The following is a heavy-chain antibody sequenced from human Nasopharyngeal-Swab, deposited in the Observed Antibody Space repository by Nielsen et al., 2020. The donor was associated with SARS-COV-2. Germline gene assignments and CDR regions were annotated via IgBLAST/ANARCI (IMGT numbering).Heavy chain of an antibody. D-gene: IGHD3-16*01. CDR1: EFAFSSYW. V-gene: IGHV3-74*01. J-gene: IGHJ3*01. CDR3: ARVDVHDAFDA. CDR2: MNSDGSRK. Sequence: GGSLRLSCAASEFAFSSYWMHWVRQAPGEGLVWVSRMNSDGSRKSYADSVKGRFTISRDNAKNTLYLQMNSLRAEDTAVYYCARVDVHDAFDAWGQGTMVTVSS.